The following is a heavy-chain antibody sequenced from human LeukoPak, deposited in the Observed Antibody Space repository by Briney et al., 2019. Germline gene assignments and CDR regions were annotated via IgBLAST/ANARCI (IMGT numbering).Heavy chain of an antibody. CDR2: IYYSGST. CDR3: ARHETSTAMGLFDY. J-gene: IGHJ4*02. Sequence: SETLSLTCTVSGGSISSYYWSWIRQPPGKGLEWIGYIYYSGSTNYNPSLKSRVTISVDTSKNQFSLKLSSVTAADTAVYYCARHETSTAMGLFDYWGQGTLVTVSS. CDR1: GGSISSYY. D-gene: IGHD5-18*01. V-gene: IGHV4-59*08.